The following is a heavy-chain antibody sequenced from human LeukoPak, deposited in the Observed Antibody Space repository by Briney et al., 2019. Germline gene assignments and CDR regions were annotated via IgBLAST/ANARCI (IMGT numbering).Heavy chain of an antibody. V-gene: IGHV4-39*01. CDR3: ARGEPPDGDAFDI. CDR1: GGSISSSSYY. J-gene: IGHJ3*02. D-gene: IGHD1-14*01. CDR2: IYYSGST. Sequence: SETLSLTCTVSGGSISSSSYYWGWIRQPPGKGLEWIGSIYYSGSTYYNPSLKSRVTISVDTSKNQFSLKLSSVTAADTAVYYCARGEPPDGDAFDIWGQGTMVTVSS.